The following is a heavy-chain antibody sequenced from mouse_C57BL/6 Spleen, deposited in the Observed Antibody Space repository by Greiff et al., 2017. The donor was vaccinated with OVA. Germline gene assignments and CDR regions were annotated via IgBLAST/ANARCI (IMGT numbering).Heavy chain of an antibody. Sequence: VQLQESGAELVKPGASVKLSCKASGYTFTEYTIHWVKQRSGQGLEWIGWFYPGSGSIKYNEKFKDKATLTADKSSSTVYMELSRVTSEYSAVYFCARHERGYDYDGAWFAYWGQGTLVTVSA. CDR3: ARHERGYDYDGAWFAY. CDR1: GYTFTEYT. V-gene: IGHV1-62-2*01. J-gene: IGHJ3*01. CDR2: FYPGSGSI. D-gene: IGHD2-4*01.